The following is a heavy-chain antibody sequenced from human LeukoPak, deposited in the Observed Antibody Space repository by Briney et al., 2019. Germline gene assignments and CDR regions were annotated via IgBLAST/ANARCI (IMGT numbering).Heavy chain of an antibody. CDR1: GYSFSNYW. D-gene: IGHD2-2*01. V-gene: IGHV5-51*01. CDR2: IYPGDSDT. Sequence: GEPLKISCKGSGYSFSNYWIVWVRQMPGKGLEWMGIIYPGDSDTRYSPSFQGQVTISADKSISTAYLQWSSLKASDTAMYYCARPGYCSSTSCSDAFDIWGQGTMVTVSS. CDR3: ARPGYCSSTSCSDAFDI. J-gene: IGHJ3*02.